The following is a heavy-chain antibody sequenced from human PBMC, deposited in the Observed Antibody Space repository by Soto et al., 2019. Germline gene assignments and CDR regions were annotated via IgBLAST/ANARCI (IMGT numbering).Heavy chain of an antibody. Sequence: EVQLVESGGGLVQPGGSLRLSCAASGFTFSSYSMNWVRQAPGKGLEWVSYISNSSSTIYYADSVKGRFTISRDNAKNSLYLQMNSLRAEDTAVYYCAREVPAAIKGFPFDYWGQGTLVTVSS. D-gene: IGHD2-2*02. J-gene: IGHJ4*02. CDR2: ISNSSSTI. V-gene: IGHV3-48*01. CDR1: GFTFSSYS. CDR3: AREVPAAIKGFPFDY.